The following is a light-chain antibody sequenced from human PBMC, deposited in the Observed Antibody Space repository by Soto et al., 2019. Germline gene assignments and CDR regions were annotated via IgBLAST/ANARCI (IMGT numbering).Light chain of an antibody. CDR3: QQYNSYSPWT. V-gene: IGKV1-39*01. CDR1: QSIRSH. Sequence: DIQMTQSPSSLSASVGDRVTITCRASQSIRSHLNWYQQKPGKAPNLLIYAASSLHSGVPSRFSGSGSGTDFTLTISSLQPDDFATYYCQQYNSYSPWTLGQGTKVDIK. J-gene: IGKJ1*01. CDR2: AAS.